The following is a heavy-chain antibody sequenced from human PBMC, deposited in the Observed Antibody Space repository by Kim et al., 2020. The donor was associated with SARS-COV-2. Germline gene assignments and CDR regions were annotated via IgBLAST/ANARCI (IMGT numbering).Heavy chain of an antibody. CDR1: GFTFSNAW. V-gene: IGHV3-15*01. CDR2: IKSNTDAGTT. CDR3: TTQSYQSSY. J-gene: IGHJ4*02. Sequence: GGSLRLSCAASGFTFSNAWMSWVRQAPGKGLEWVGRIKSNTDAGTTDYAAPVEGRFTISRDDSKNTLYLQMNSLKTEDTAVYYCTTQSYQSSYWGQGTLVTVSS. D-gene: IGHD2-2*01.